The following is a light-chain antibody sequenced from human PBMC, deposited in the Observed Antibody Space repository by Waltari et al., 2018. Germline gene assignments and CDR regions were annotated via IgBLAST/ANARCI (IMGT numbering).Light chain of an antibody. V-gene: IGLV1-47*01. J-gene: IGLJ2*01. Sequence: QSVLTQPPSASGTPGQRVTIPCSGSSSNIGSNHVYWYQQRPGTAPKLPIYRNNQRPAGVPDRFFGSKPGTSAALAISGLRSEDEADYYWAAWDDSLSGPVFGGGTKLTVL. CDR1: SSNIGSNH. CDR2: RNN. CDR3: AAWDDSLSGPV.